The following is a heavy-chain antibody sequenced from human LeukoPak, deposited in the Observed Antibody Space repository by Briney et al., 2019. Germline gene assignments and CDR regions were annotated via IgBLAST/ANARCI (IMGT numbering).Heavy chain of an antibody. CDR3: ARHLTITMVRGVINWFDP. J-gene: IGHJ5*02. Sequence: PSETLSLTCTVSGGSISSYYWSWIRQPPGKGLEWIGYIYYSGSTNYNPSLKSRVTISVDTSKNQFSLRLSSVTAADTAMYYCARHLTITMVRGVINWFDPWGQGTLVTVSS. D-gene: IGHD3-10*01. V-gene: IGHV4-59*08. CDR1: GGSISSYY. CDR2: IYYSGST.